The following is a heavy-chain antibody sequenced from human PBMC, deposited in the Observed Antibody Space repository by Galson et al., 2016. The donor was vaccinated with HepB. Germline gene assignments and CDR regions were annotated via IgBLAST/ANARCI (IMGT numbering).Heavy chain of an antibody. J-gene: IGHJ5*02. CDR2: ISFDGNNK. CDR3: AKDESLEQLAGGFHP. D-gene: IGHD1-1*01. Sequence: SLRLSCAASGFTFSGFGMHWVRQAPGKGLQWVAVISFDGNNKYYAESVKGRFTISRDNSKNTVSLQMDSLGIEDTAVYYCAKDESLEQLAGGFHPWGQGTRVSVSS. V-gene: IGHV3-30*18. CDR1: GFTFSGFG.